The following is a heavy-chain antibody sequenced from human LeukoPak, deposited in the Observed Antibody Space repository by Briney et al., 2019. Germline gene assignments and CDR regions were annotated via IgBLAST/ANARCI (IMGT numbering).Heavy chain of an antibody. CDR1: GGSISSGDYY. J-gene: IGHJ4*02. CDR3: ARGASTYYYDSSSYYPLDY. D-gene: IGHD3-22*01. CDR2: IYYSGST. V-gene: IGHV4-30-4*01. Sequence: PSETLSLTCTVSGGSISSGDYYWSWIRQPPGKGLEWIGYIYYSGSTYYNPSLKSRVTISVDTSKNQFSLKLSSVTAADTAVYYCARGASTYYYDSSSYYPLDYWGQGTPVTVSS.